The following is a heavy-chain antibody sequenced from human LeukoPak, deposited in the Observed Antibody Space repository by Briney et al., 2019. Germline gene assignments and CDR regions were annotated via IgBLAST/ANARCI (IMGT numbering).Heavy chain of an antibody. Sequence: GGSLRLSCAASGFTFSSYAMSWVRQAPGKGLEWVSAISGSGGSTYYADSVKGRFTISRDNSKNTLYLQMNSLRAEDTVVYYCAKSDALNTSWGGLRAFDIWGQGTMVTVSS. D-gene: IGHD2-2*01. CDR2: ISGSGGST. CDR1: GFTFSSYA. J-gene: IGHJ3*02. V-gene: IGHV3-23*01. CDR3: AKSDALNTSWGGLRAFDI.